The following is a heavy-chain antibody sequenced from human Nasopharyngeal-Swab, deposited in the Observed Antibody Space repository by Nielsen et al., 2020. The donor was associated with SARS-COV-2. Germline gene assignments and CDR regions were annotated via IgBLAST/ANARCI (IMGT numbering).Heavy chain of an antibody. CDR1: GYTFTSYY. V-gene: IGHV1-46*01. D-gene: IGHD6-13*01. CDR2: INPTDGST. Sequence: ASVKVSCKASGYTFTSYYLHWVRQAPGQGLEWMGIINPTDGSTSYAQKFEGRGTMTRVTSTSTVYMELNSLRSEETAVYYCARVLPFRIAGTSGMDVWGQGSTVTVSS. CDR3: ARVLPFRIAGTSGMDV. J-gene: IGHJ6*02.